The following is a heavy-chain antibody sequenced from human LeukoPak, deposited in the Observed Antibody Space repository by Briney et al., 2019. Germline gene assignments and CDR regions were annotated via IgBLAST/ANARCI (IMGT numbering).Heavy chain of an antibody. CDR2: IAGNESQK. J-gene: IGHJ3*02. CDR3: VRDLSPVSDRTVWYDALDI. D-gene: IGHD6-13*01. V-gene: IGHV3-7*01. CDR1: GFSITSSW. Sequence: PGGSLRLSCVASGFSITSSWITWVRQAPGKGLEWVANIAGNESQKRYMDSVKGRFTIPRDNDKNSLYLQLNSLRAEDTAIYSCVRDLSPVSDRTVWYDALDIWGQGTMVTVSS.